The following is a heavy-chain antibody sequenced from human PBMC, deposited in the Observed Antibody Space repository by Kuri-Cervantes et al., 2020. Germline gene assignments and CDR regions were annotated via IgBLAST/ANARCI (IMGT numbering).Heavy chain of an antibody. J-gene: IGHJ6*02. Sequence: GESLKISCAASGFTVSSNYMSWVRQAPGKGLEWVSVIYSGGSTYYADSVKGRFTISRDNSKNTLYLQMNSLRAEDTAVYYCARERIEWELLSGMDVWGQGTTVTVSS. V-gene: IGHV3-66*02. D-gene: IGHD1-26*01. CDR1: GFTVSSNY. CDR2: IYSGGST. CDR3: ARERIEWELLSGMDV.